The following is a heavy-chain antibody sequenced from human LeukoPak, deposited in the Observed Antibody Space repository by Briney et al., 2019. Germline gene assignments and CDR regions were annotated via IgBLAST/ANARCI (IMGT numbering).Heavy chain of an antibody. Sequence: SETLSLTCTVSGGSISSYYWSWIRQPPGKGLEWIGYIYYSGSTNYNPSLKSRVTISVDTSKNQSSLKLSSVTAADTAVYYCATDSGSYYGYDYWGQGTLVTVSS. CDR3: ATDSGSYYGYDY. CDR1: GGSISSYY. CDR2: IYYSGST. J-gene: IGHJ4*02. D-gene: IGHD1-26*01. V-gene: IGHV4-59*08.